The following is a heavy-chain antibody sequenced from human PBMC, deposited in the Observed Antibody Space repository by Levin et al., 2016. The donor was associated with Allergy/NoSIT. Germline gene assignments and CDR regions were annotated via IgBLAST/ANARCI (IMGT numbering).Heavy chain of an antibody. CDR2: VYYSGNS. D-gene: IGHD1-1*01. CDR1: GGSISGSPYY. J-gene: IGHJ6*02. Sequence: SETLSLTCTVSGGSISGSPYYWGWFRQPPGKGLQWIGSVYYSGNSYYNPSLRSRLILSVDTSKRRFSVKLTSVTAADTALYFCARQGVQTSTWREAHYYYAVDVWGQGTTVTVSS. CDR3: ARQGVQTSTWREAHYYYAVDV. V-gene: IGHV4-39*01.